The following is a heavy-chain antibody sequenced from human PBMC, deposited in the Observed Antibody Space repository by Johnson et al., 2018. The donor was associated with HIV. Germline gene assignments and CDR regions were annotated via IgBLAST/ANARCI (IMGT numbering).Heavy chain of an antibody. CDR1: GFTFDDYG. CDR2: VNWNGGST. Sequence: EQLVESGGGVVRPGGSLRLSCAASGFTFDDYGMNWVRQTPEKGLEWVSGVNWNGGSTGYADSVKGRFTISRDNAKNTLYLQMNSLRAEDTAVYYCTRGWGYAFDVWGQGTMVTVSS. D-gene: IGHD3-10*01. CDR3: TRGWGYAFDV. V-gene: IGHV3-20*04. J-gene: IGHJ3*01.